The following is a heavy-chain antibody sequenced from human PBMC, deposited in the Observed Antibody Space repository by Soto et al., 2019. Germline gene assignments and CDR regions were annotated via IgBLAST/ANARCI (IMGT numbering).Heavy chain of an antibody. V-gene: IGHV3-21*01. CDR1: GFTCSSYS. J-gene: IGHJ4*02. CDR3: ATSVGYYYGSGTSDY. CDR2: ISGSSSYI. Sequence: VGSLRLSCAASGFTCSSYSMNWVRQAPGKGLEWVSSISGSSSYIYYADSVKGRFTISRDNAKNSLFLQMNSLRAEDTAVYYCATSVGYYYGSGTSDYWGQGTLVTVSS. D-gene: IGHD3-10*01.